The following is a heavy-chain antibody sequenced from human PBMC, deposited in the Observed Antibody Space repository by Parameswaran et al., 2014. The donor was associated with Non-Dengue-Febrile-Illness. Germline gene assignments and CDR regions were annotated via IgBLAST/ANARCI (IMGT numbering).Heavy chain of an antibody. D-gene: IGHD3-3*01. Sequence: RWIRQPPGKGLEWIGEINHSGSTNYNPSLKSRVTISVDTSKNQFSLKLSSVTAADTAVYYCARGRYDFWSGYFNWFDPWGQGTLVTVSS. CDR2: INHSGST. V-gene: IGHV4-34*01. CDR3: ARGRYDFWSGYFNWFDP. J-gene: IGHJ5*02.